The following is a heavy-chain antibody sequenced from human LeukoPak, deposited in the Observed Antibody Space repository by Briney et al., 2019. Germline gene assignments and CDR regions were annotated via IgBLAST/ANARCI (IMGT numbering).Heavy chain of an antibody. CDR3: ATPDRGPTDY. Sequence: PGGSLRLSCAASGVTVSSNYMSWVRQAPGKGLEWVSLIYSGGSTYYADSVKGRFTTFGDNSKNTLYLQMYSLRAEDTAIYYCATPDRGPTDYWGQGTLVTVSS. CDR2: IYSGGST. J-gene: IGHJ4*02. V-gene: IGHV3-66*04. CDR1: GVTVSSNY. D-gene: IGHD3-10*01.